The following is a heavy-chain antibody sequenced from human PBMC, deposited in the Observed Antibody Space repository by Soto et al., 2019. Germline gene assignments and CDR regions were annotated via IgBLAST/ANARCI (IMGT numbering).Heavy chain of an antibody. CDR3: ARDEDCSSPSCYGLYYYYGMDV. V-gene: IGHV1-18*01. D-gene: IGHD2-2*01. J-gene: IGHJ6*02. CDR2: ISAYNGNT. CDR1: GYTFTSYG. Sequence: QVQLVQSGAEVKKPGASVKVSCKASGYTFTSYGISWVRQAPGQGLEWMGWISAYNGNTNYAQKLQGRVTMTTDTSTXTXXXEXXRLRSDDTAVYYCARDEDCSSPSCYGLYYYYGMDVWGQGTTVTVSS.